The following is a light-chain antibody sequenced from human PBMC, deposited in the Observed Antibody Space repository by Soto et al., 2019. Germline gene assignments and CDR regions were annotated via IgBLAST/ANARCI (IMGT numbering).Light chain of an antibody. V-gene: IGLV2-14*01. CDR2: DVS. CDR3: SSYTSSSTGGYV. J-gene: IGLJ1*01. Sequence: QSALTQPASVSGSPGQSITISCTGTSSDGGGYNYVSWYQQHPGKAPKLMIYDVSNRPSGVSNRFSGSKSGNTASLTISGLQAEDEADYYCSSYTSSSTGGYVFGTATKVTVL. CDR1: SSDGGGYNY.